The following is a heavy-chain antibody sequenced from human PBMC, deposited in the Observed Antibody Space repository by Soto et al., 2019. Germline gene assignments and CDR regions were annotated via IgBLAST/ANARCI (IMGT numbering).Heavy chain of an antibody. Sequence: QLQLQESGSGLVKPSHTLSLTCTVSGGSISDAAYSWSWIRQPPGKGLEWIGYIYPSGMPFYNPALRSRVTISIDRSNDQFSLSLRSVTAADTAVYYCARERGGYGLFDSWGQGILVTVSS. J-gene: IGHJ4*02. D-gene: IGHD5-18*01. CDR3: ARERGGYGLFDS. CDR2: IYPSGMP. V-gene: IGHV4-30-2*01. CDR1: GGSISDAAYS.